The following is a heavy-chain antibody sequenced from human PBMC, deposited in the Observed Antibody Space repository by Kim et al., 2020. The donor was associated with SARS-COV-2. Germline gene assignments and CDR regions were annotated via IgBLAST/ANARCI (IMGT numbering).Heavy chain of an antibody. CDR2: SH. V-gene: IGHV4-39*01. J-gene: IGHJ4*02. CDR3: ATALGYYFDY. Sequence: SHYYNPALKSRVTISVDTSKNQFSLKLSSVTAADTAVYYCATALGYYFDYWGQGTLVTVSS. D-gene: IGHD3-16*01.